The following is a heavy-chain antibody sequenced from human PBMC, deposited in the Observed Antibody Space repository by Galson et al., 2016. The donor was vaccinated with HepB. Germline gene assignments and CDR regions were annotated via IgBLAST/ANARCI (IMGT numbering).Heavy chain of an antibody. J-gene: IGHJ4*02. CDR2: IYPGDSDS. D-gene: IGHD3-10*01. V-gene: IGHV5-51*01. CDR1: GYRFAGYW. Sequence: QSGAEVKKPGESLKISCKGSGYRFAGYWIGWVRQMPGRGLEWMGSIYPGDSDSTYSPSFQGQVTISVDKSIDTAYLQWSSLKASDTAMDYCARLYGSGMQLFDYWGQGTLLTVSS. CDR3: ARLYGSGMQLFDY.